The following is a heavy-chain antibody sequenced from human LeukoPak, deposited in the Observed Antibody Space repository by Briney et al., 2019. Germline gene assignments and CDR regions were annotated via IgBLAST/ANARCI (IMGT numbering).Heavy chain of an antibody. J-gene: IGHJ3*02. CDR3: ARLNYYGSGSYSYDAFDI. D-gene: IGHD3-10*01. V-gene: IGHV3-21*01. CDR2: ISSSSSYI. CDR1: GFTFSSYS. Sequence: PGGSLRLSCAASGFTFSSYSMNWVRQAPGKGLEWVSSISSSSSYIYYADSVKGRFTISRDNAKNSLYLQMNSLRAEDTAVYYCARLNYYGSGSYSYDAFDIWGQGTMVTVSS.